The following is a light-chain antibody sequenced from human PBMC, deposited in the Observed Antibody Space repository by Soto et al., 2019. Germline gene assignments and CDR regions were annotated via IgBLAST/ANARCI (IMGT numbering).Light chain of an antibody. J-gene: IGKJ1*01. CDR2: GAA. V-gene: IGKV3-20*01. Sequence: EIVLTQSPGTPSLSPGERATLSCRATESVDSNYLAWYQQKPGQAPRLLIYGAASRATGTPDRFSGSGSGTDFILTISRLDPEDSAFYYCQEYNDSPQTFAQGTEVDI. CDR1: ESVDSNY. CDR3: QEYNDSPQT.